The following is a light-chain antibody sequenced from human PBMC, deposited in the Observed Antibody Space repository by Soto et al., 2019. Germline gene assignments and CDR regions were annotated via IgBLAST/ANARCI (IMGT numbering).Light chain of an antibody. Sequence: EIQISQSPSSLSASVGDRGTITCRASQGISRHVNCYQQKPGKAPKLLIYAASSLQSGVPSRFSGSGSGTDFSLTISSLQPEDFATYYCQQSYSTLTWTFGQGTKVDIK. CDR1: QGISRH. V-gene: IGKV1-39*01. CDR2: AAS. J-gene: IGKJ1*01. CDR3: QQSYSTLTWT.